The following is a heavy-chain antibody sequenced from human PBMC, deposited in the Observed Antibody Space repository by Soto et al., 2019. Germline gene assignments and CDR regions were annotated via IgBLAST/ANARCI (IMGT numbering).Heavy chain of an antibody. J-gene: IGHJ4*02. CDR1: GFPFSSYA. V-gene: IGHV3-23*01. CDR2: ISGSGGST. CDR3: AKPAVQLGCFDY. D-gene: IGHD5-18*01. Sequence: PVGSLRLSCAASGFPFSSYAISCVRQAPGKGLEWVSAISGSGGSTYYADSVKGRFTISRDNSKNTLYLQMNSLRAEDTAVYYCAKPAVQLGCFDYWGQGTLVTVSS.